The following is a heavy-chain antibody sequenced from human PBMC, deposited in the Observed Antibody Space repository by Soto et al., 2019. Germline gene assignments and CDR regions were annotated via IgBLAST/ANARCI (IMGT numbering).Heavy chain of an antibody. J-gene: IGHJ5*02. V-gene: IGHV4-59*08. CDR2: MHYSGST. CDR1: GGSLSSYY. CDR3: ARHDDWHIGRYWFDP. D-gene: IGHD3-9*01. Sequence: PSETLSLTCTVSGGSLSSYYWSWIRQPPGKRLEWIGYMHYSGSTTYNPSLKSRVTVSVDTSKNQFSLKLSSVTAADTAVYYCARHDDWHIGRYWFDPWGQGTLVTVSS.